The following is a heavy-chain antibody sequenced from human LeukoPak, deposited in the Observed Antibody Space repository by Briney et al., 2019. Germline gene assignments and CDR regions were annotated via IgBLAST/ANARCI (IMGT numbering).Heavy chain of an antibody. D-gene: IGHD5-18*01. V-gene: IGHV4-59*01. Sequence: SETLSLTCTVSGGSISSYYWSWIRQPPGKGLEWIGYIYYSGSTNYNPSLKSRVTISVDTSKNQFSLKLSSVTAADTAVYYCARAAMAYCYFDYWGQGTLVTVSS. J-gene: IGHJ4*02. CDR2: IYYSGST. CDR3: ARAAMAYCYFDY. CDR1: GGSISSYY.